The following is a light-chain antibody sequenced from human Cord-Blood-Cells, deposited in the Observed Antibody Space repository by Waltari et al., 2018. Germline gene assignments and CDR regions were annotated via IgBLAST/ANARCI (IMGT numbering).Light chain of an antibody. CDR1: QSISSW. Sequence: DIQMNQSPSTLSASVADRVTITYRASQSISSWLAWYQQKPGKAPKLLIYKASSLESGVPSRFSGSGSGTEFTLTISSLQPDDFATYYCQQYNSYPYTFGQGTKLEIK. CDR3: QQYNSYPYT. V-gene: IGKV1-5*03. CDR2: KAS. J-gene: IGKJ2*01.